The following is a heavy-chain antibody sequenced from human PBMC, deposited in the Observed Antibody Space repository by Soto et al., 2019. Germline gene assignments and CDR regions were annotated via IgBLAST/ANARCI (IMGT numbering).Heavy chain of an antibody. CDR2: INPDSGAT. V-gene: IGHV1-2*02. Sequence: HEHLVQSGAEVKRPGASLKVSCKASGYSFTGYYIHWVRQAPGQGLEWMGWINPDSGATNYAQNFQGRVTLTSDTSISTASMALTSLTSDATGVYYCAGGEYGTGGYSFPYFVYGGQGSLVIVCS. CDR1: GYSFTGYY. J-gene: IGHJ4*02. CDR3: AGGEYGTGGYSFPYFVY. D-gene: IGHD2-8*02.